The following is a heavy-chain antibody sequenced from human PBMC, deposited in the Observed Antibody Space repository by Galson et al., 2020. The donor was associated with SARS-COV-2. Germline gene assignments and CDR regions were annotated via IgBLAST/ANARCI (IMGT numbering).Heavy chain of an antibody. V-gene: IGHV3-13*01. Sequence: GGSLRLSCAASGFTFSSYDMHWVRQATGKGLEWVSAIGTAGDTYYPGSVKGRFTISRENAKNPLYLQMNSLRAGDTAVYYCARGQWYYDMSPGSAEYWFDPWGQGTLVTVSS. CDR2: IGTAGDT. J-gene: IGHJ5*02. CDR1: GFTFSSYD. D-gene: IGHD3-9*01. CDR3: ARGQWYYDMSPGSAEYWFDP.